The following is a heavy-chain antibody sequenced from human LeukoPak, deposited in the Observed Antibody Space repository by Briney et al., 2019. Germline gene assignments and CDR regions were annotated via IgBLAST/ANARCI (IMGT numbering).Heavy chain of an antibody. Sequence: SGGSLRLSCAASGFTFSNYAMRWVRQAPGKGLEWVANINQDGTEKYYVDSVKGRFTISRDNGKNSLYLQMNSLRVEDTAVYYCAKLAKYFYGSETFYFFEHWGQGTPVTASS. CDR1: GFTFSNYA. CDR2: INQDGTEK. J-gene: IGHJ4*02. D-gene: IGHD3-10*01. V-gene: IGHV3-7*01. CDR3: AKLAKYFYGSETFYFFEH.